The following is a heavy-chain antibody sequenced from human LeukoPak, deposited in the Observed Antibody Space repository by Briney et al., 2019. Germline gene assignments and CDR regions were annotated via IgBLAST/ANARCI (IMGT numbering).Heavy chain of an antibody. J-gene: IGHJ4*02. D-gene: IGHD1-26*01. CDR2: ISYSGST. V-gene: IGHV4-59*12. Sequence: PSETLSLTCTVSGDSISGYYWSWIRQPPGKGLEWIGNISYSGSTNYNPSLKSRVTISVDTSKNQFSLKLSSVTAADTAVYYCARGRVGATRPYYFDYWGQGTLVTVSS. CDR3: ARGRVGATRPYYFDY. CDR1: GDSISGYY.